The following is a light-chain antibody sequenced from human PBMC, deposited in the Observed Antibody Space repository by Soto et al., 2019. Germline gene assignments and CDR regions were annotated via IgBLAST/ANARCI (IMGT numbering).Light chain of an antibody. V-gene: IGKV1-5*03. CDR2: KAS. CDR1: QTISSW. Sequence: DIQMTQSPSTLSGSVGDRVTITCRASQTISSWLAWYQQKPGKAPKLLIYKASTLKSGVPSRFSGSGSGTELSLTISSLQPEDFAAYSCLQHSNYPWTFGQVTKVDI. J-gene: IGKJ1*01. CDR3: LQHSNYPWT.